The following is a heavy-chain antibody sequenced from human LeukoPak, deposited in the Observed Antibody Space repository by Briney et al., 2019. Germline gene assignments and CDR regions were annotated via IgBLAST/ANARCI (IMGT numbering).Heavy chain of an antibody. J-gene: IGHJ6*03. Sequence: GESLKISFKGSGYSFTSYWIGWVRQMPGKGLEWMGIIYPGDSDTRYSPSFQGQVTISADKSISTAYLQWSSLKASDTAMYYCARLVGYCSSTSCLGHYYYMDVWGKGTTVTVSS. CDR1: GYSFTSYW. CDR2: IYPGDSDT. V-gene: IGHV5-51*01. D-gene: IGHD2-2*01. CDR3: ARLVGYCSSTSCLGHYYYMDV.